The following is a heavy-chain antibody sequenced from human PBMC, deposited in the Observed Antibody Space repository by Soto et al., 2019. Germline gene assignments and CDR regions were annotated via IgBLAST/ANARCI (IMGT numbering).Heavy chain of an antibody. J-gene: IGHJ4*02. D-gene: IGHD3-22*01. CDR3: ARESTYYYDSSGYFKALFDX. CDR2: IYYSGST. Sequence: SETLSLTCTVSGGSISSYYWSWFRQPPGKGLEWIGYIYYSGSTNYNPSLKSRVTISVDTSKNTFSLKLSSVTAADTAVYYCARESTYYYDSSGYFKALFDXWGQGTLVPVSX. V-gene: IGHV4-59*01. CDR1: GGSISSYY.